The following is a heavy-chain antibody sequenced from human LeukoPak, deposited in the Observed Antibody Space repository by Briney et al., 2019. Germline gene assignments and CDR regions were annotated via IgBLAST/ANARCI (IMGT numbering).Heavy chain of an antibody. CDR1: GGTFSSYA. Sequence: ASVKVSCKASGGTFSSYAISWVRQAPGQGLEWMGGIIPIFGTANYAQKFQGRVTITTDESTSTAYMELSSLRSEDTAVYYCARGRPGYSGYDSVNMDVWGKGTTVTVSS. CDR3: ARGRPGYSGYDSVNMDV. V-gene: IGHV1-69*05. CDR2: IIPIFGTA. J-gene: IGHJ6*03. D-gene: IGHD5-12*01.